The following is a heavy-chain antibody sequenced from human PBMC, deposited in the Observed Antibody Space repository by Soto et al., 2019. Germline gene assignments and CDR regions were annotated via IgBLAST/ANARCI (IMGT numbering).Heavy chain of an antibody. Sequence: GASVKVSCKASGYTFTSYAMHWVRQAPGQRLEWMGWINAGNGNTKYSQKFQGRVTITRDTSASTAYMELSSLRSEDTAVYYCATLPPRIVVVLSPFPSWGQGTPVTVSS. CDR1: GYTFTSYA. D-gene: IGHD2-15*01. CDR2: INAGNGNT. V-gene: IGHV1-3*01. CDR3: ATLPPRIVVVLSPFPS. J-gene: IGHJ5*02.